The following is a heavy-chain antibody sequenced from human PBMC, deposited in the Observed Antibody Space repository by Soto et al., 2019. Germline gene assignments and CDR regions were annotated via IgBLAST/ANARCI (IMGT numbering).Heavy chain of an antibody. V-gene: IGHV1-8*01. D-gene: IGHD3-3*01. CDR2: MNPNSGNT. Sequence: GASVKVSCKASGYTFTSYDINWVRQATGQGLEWMGWMNPNSGNTGYAQKFQGRVTMTRNTSICTAYMELSSLRSEDTAVYYCARGRYDYYYYYGMDVWGQGTTVTVSS. CDR1: GYTFTSYD. CDR3: ARGRYDYYYYYGMDV. J-gene: IGHJ6*02.